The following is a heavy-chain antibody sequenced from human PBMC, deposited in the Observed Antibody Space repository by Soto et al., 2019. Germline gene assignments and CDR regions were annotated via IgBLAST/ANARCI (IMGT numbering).Heavy chain of an antibody. CDR2: IYYSGTT. CDR1: GGSISSSNYY. D-gene: IGHD2-21*02. CDR3: AKFGVPARLNTDFDF. Sequence: SDTLSLTCTVSGGSISSSNYYLGWVRQPPGKGLDWIGNIYYSGTTYYNPSLKSRVTISVDTSKNQFSLKLNSVTAADTAVYYCAKFGVPARLNTDFDFWGPGTWFTI. V-gene: IGHV4-39*01. J-gene: IGHJ4*02.